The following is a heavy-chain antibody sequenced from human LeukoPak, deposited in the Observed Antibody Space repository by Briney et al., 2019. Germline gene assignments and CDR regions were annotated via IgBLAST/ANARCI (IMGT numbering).Heavy chain of an antibody. CDR3: ARVVGATDWFDP. D-gene: IGHD1-26*01. CDR1: GYTFTSYG. V-gene: IGHV1-18*01. J-gene: IGHJ5*02. Sequence: GASVKVSCKASGYTFTSYGISWVRQAPGQGLEWMGWISAYNGNTNYAQKLQGRVTMTTDTFTSTAYMELRSLRYDDTAVYYCARVVGATDWFDPWGQGTLVTVSS. CDR2: ISAYNGNT.